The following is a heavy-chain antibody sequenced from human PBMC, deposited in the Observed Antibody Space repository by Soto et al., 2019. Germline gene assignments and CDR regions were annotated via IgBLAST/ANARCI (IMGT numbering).Heavy chain of an antibody. D-gene: IGHD5-18*01. CDR3: ARHYGYNYGYIDS. CDR2: GCYLGGF. Sequence: SETLSLTCTVSGGSISSRSFYWGWIRLPPGKGLEWIGSGCYLGGFYSNPSLKSRVTMSVDTSKNQFSLKLSSVTAADTAMYYCARHYGYNYGYIDSWGQGTPVTVSS. J-gene: IGHJ4*02. V-gene: IGHV4-39*01. CDR1: GGSISSRSFY.